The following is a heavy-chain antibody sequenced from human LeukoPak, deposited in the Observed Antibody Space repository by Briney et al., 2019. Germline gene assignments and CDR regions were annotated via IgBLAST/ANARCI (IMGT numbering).Heavy chain of an antibody. CDR2: ISDSGATT. V-gene: IGHV3-23*01. CDR3: AKMRRGYTSSSVGY. CDR1: EFTFSSDA. J-gene: IGHJ4*02. D-gene: IGHD6-13*01. Sequence: GGSLRLSCAASEFTFSSDAMSWVRQAPGKGLQWVSTISDSGATTYYADSVKGRFTISRDSSKNTLYLQMNRLRAEDTAVYYCAKMRRGYTSSSVGYWGQGTLVTVSS.